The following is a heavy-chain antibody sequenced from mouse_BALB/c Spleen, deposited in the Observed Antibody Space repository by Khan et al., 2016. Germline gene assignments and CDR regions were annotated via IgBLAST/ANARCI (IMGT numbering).Heavy chain of an antibody. V-gene: IGHV3-2*02. Sequence: VQLKQSGPGLVKPSQSLSLTCTVTGYSITSDYAWNWIRQFPGNKLEWMGYIRYSGSTSYNPSLKRRISITRDTSKNQFFLQLNSVTTEDTATYYCASYFDYWCKGTTLTVSS. CDR3: ASYFDY. CDR1: GYSITSDYA. CDR2: IRYSGST. J-gene: IGHJ2*01.